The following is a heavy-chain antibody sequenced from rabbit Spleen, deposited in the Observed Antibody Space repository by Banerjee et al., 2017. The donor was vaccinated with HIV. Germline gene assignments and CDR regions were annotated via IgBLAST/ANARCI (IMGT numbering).Heavy chain of an antibody. V-gene: IGHV1S45*01. D-gene: IGHD1-1*01. CDR3: ARNYENAFDP. J-gene: IGHJ2*01. Sequence: LEESGGGLVKPEGTLTLTCTVSGFSFSSNWICWVRQAPGKGLEWIACIDTSDGDTDYANWPKGRFTISKTSSTTVTLQMTSLTAADMATYFCARNYENAFDPWGPGTLVTVS. CDR1: GFSFSSNW. CDR2: IDTSDGDT.